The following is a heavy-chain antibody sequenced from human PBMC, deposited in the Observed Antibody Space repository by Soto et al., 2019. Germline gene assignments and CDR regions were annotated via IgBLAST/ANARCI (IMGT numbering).Heavy chain of an antibody. Sequence: ASVKVSCKASGDTFTSYDINWVRQATGQGLEWMGWMNPNSGNTGYAQKFQGRVTMTRNTSISTAYMELSSLRSEDTAVYYCARGPGRYCSSTSCPLPFDPWGQGTLVTVSS. CDR2: MNPNSGNT. CDR1: GDTFTSYD. CDR3: ARGPGRYCSSTSCPLPFDP. J-gene: IGHJ5*02. D-gene: IGHD2-2*01. V-gene: IGHV1-8*01.